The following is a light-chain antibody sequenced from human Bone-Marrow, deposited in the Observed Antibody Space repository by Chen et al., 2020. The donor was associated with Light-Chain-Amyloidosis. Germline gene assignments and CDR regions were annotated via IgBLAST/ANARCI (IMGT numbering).Light chain of an antibody. CDR1: SSNIGSNT. CDR3: CSYAGSYTL. J-gene: IGLJ2*01. CDR2: SND. Sequence: QSVLTQPPSASGTPGQRVTISCSGGSSNIGSNTVNWFQQLPGTAPKPLIYSNDQRPSGVPDRFSGSKSGTSASLAISGLQSEDEADYYCCSYAGSYTLFGGGTKLTVL. V-gene: IGLV1-44*01.